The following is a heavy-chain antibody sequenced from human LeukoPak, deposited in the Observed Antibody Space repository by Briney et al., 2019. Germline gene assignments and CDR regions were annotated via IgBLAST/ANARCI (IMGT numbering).Heavy chain of an antibody. V-gene: IGHV5-51*01. D-gene: IGHD4-17*01. J-gene: IGHJ4*02. CDR2: IYPGDSDT. CDR1: GYSFNTYW. CDR3: AREPSNYGDHYFDY. Sequence: GESLKISCKGSGYSFNTYWIGWVRQMPGKGLEWMGIIYPGDSDTKYSPSFQGQVTISADKSISTAYLQWSSLKASDTAMYYCAREPSNYGDHYFDYWGQGTLVTVSS.